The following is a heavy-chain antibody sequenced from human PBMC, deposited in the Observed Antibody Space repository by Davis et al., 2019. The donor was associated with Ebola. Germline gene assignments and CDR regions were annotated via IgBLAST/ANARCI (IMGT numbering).Heavy chain of an antibody. J-gene: IGHJ3*02. CDR2: IYHSGTV. Sequence: ESLKISCAASEFTFSSYNMNWIRQAPGKALEWIGYIYHSGTVTYNPALRSRCSISVDTSKNQFSLRLISVTAADTAVYYCSKTNIETTVDAFHIWGQGTGVTVSS. CDR3: SKTNIETTVDAFHI. CDR1: EFTFSSYN. V-gene: IGHV4-59*01. D-gene: IGHD1-1*01.